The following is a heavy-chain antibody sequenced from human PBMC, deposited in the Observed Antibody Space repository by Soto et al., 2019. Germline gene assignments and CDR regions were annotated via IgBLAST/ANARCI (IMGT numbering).Heavy chain of an antibody. V-gene: IGHV3-21*01. J-gene: IGHJ5*02. CDR2: ISSSSSYI. Sequence: GGSLRLSCAASGFTFSSYSMNWVRQAPGKGLEWVSSISSSSSYIYYADSVKGRFAISRDNAKNSLYLQMNSLRAEDTAVYYCARDHATMVRGYTPGFDPWGQGT. CDR1: GFTFSSYS. D-gene: IGHD3-10*01. CDR3: ARDHATMVRGYTPGFDP.